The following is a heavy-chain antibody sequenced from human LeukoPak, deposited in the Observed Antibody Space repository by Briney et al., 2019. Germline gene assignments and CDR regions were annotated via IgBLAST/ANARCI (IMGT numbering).Heavy chain of an antibody. J-gene: IGHJ4*02. D-gene: IGHD3-22*01. CDR3: ARDLSDYYDSSGYQLDY. CDR2: ISSSSSTI. Sequence: PGGSLRLSCAASGFTFSTYSLNWVRQAPGKGLEWVSYISSSSSTIYYADSVKCRFTISRDNAKRSLSLQMNSLRAEDTAVYYCARDLSDYYDSSGYQLDYWGQGTLVTVSS. V-gene: IGHV3-48*04. CDR1: GFTFSTYS.